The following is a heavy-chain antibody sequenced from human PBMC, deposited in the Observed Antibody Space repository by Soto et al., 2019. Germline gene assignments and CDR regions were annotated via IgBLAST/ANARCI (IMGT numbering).Heavy chain of an antibody. CDR1: GFTVSRGS. CDR3: AGSIAAGGALDY. CDR2: LNSDGST. J-gene: IGHJ4*02. Sequence: EVQLVESGGGLIQPGGSLRLSCAASGFTVSRGSMSWVRQAPGKGREWVSALNSDGSTYYADSVKGRFTISRDNSKNTLYVQINRLRAEDRAVYYCAGSIAAGGALDYWGQGVLVTVSS. D-gene: IGHD6-6*01. V-gene: IGHV3-53*01.